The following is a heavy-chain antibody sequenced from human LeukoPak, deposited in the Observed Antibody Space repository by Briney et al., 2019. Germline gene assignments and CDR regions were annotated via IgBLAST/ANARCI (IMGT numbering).Heavy chain of an antibody. CDR2: IYYSGST. CDR1: GGSISSYY. D-gene: IGHD3-3*01. V-gene: IGHV4-59*01. CDR3: ARDGGGTIFGVVTMGAFDI. Sequence: SETLSLTCTVSGGSISSYYWSWLRQPPGKGLERIGYIYYSGSTNYNPSLKSRVTISVDTSKNQFSLKLSSVTAADTAVYYCARDGGGTIFGVVTMGAFDIWGQGTMVTVSS. J-gene: IGHJ3*02.